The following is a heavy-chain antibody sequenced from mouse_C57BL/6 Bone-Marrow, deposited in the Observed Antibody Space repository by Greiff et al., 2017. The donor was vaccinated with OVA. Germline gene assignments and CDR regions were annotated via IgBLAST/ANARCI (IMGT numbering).Heavy chain of an antibody. CDR1: GYTFTSYW. V-gene: IGHV1-50*01. D-gene: IGHD2-4*01. J-gene: IGHJ2*01. CDR2: IDPSDSYT. CDR3: ARSSYDYDLGY. Sequence: QVQLQQPGAELVKPGASVKLSCKASGYTFTSYWMQWVKQRPGQGLEWIGEIDPSDSYTNYNQKFKGKATLTVDTSSSTAYMHLSSLTSEDSAVYYCARSSYDYDLGYWGQGTTLTVSS.